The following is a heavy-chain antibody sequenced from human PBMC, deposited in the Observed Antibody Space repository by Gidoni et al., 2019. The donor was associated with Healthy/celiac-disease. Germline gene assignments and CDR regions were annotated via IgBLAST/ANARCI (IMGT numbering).Heavy chain of an antibody. CDR1: GFTFSSYG. V-gene: IGHV3-33*01. J-gene: IGHJ6*02. D-gene: IGHD2-15*01. CDR3: ASNRYCSGGSCYYYYGMDV. CDR2: IWYDGSNK. Sequence: AASGFTFSSYGMHWVRQAPGKGLEWVAVIWYDGSNKYYADSVKGRFTISRDNSKNTLYLQMNSLRAEDTAVYYCASNRYCSGGSCYYYYGMDVWGQGTTVTVSS.